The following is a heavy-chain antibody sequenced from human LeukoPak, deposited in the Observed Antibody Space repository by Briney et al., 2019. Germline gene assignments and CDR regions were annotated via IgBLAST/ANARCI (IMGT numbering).Heavy chain of an antibody. J-gene: IGHJ4*02. CDR1: GGSISSSSYY. CDR3: ARRYSYGLFDY. D-gene: IGHD5-18*01. CDR2: IYYSGST. Sequence: SETLSLTCTVSGGSISSSSYYWGWIRQPPGEGLEWIGSIYYSGSTYYNPSLKSRVTISVDTSKNQFSLKLSSVTAADTAVYYCARRYSYGLFDYWGQGTLVTVSS. V-gene: IGHV4-39*01.